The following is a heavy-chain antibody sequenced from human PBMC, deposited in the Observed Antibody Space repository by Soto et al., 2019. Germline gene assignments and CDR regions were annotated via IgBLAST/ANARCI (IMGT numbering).Heavy chain of an antibody. J-gene: IGHJ4*02. D-gene: IGHD4-17*01. CDR3: AKGYGDSDS. Sequence: VKLLDSGGDLVQPGGSLRLSCATSGLTFSRHAMTWVRQAPGRGLEWVSSISQSDDTTYYAASVKGRFTISRDISKSTLYLQMSGLRAEDTAVYYCAKGYGDSDSWGQGTSVTVSS. CDR2: ISQSDDTT. V-gene: IGHV3-23*01. CDR1: GLTFSRHA.